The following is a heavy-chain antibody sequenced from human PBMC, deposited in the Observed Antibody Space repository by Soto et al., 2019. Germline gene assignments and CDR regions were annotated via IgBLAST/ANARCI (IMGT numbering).Heavy chain of an antibody. V-gene: IGHV3-74*01. CDR1: GFTFSMYW. CDR3: TRGPRSTSTGTGAF. CDR2: INDDGIST. Sequence: GESLKISCAASGFTFSMYWMHWVRQVPGKGPEWVSRINDDGISTNYADSVKGRFTISRDNAKNTLYLQMNALGVEDTAVYYCTRGPRSTSTGTGAFWGQGTLVTVSS. D-gene: IGHD1-1*01. J-gene: IGHJ4*02.